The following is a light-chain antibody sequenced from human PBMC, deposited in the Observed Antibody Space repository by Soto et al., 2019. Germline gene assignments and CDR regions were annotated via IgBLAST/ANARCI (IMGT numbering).Light chain of an antibody. Sequence: QSVLTQPPSASGTPGQRVTISCSGGSSNIGSKTINWYQQLPGTAPKLLLYRDNQRPSGVPDRFSGSKSGSSASLAISGLQSEDEADYYCAAWHDSLNGVLFGGGTKLTVL. CDR2: RDN. J-gene: IGLJ2*01. CDR1: SSNIGSKT. V-gene: IGLV1-44*01. CDR3: AAWHDSLNGVL.